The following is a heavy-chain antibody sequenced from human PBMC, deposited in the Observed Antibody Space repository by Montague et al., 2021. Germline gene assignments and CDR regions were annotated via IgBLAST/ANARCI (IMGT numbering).Heavy chain of an antibody. V-gene: IGHV3-21*01. CDR2: IVSSSIYI. CDR3: ARVSLGIVVVYMDV. CDR1: GFTFTSFT. Sequence: SLRLSCAASGFTFTSFTMTWVRQAPGKGLEWLSSIVSSSIYIRYADSVKGRFTISRDNAENSVYLQMNYLRAEDMAVYYCARVSLGIVVVYMDVWGKGTTVTVSS. J-gene: IGHJ6*03. D-gene: IGHD2-2*03.